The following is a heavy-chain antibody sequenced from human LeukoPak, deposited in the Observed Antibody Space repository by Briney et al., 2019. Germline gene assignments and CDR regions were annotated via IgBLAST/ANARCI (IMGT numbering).Heavy chain of an antibody. V-gene: IGHV4-4*02. CDR1: GGSILTTNW. CDR3: TRESGAFSPFGF. D-gene: IGHD1-26*01. CDR2: VHLGGAS. Sequence: SETLSHTCAVSGGSILTTNWWSWVRQPPGKGLEWIGEVHLGGASNYNPSLKSRVNMSIDKSKNQLSLELTSVTAADTAIYYCTRESGAFSPFGFWGQGTLVTVSS. J-gene: IGHJ4*02.